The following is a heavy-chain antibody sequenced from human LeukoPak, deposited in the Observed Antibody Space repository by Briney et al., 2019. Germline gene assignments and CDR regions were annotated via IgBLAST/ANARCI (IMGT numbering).Heavy chain of an antibody. Sequence: SETLSLTCTDSGGSISSGDYYWSWIRQPPGTGLEWIGYIYYSGSTYYNPSLKSRVTISVDTSKNQFSLKLSSVTAADTAVYYCARGPPYYDAFDIWGQGTMVTVPS. V-gene: IGHV4-30-4*01. D-gene: IGHD2-8*01. CDR1: GGSISSGDYY. J-gene: IGHJ3*02. CDR3: ARGPPYYDAFDI. CDR2: IYYSGST.